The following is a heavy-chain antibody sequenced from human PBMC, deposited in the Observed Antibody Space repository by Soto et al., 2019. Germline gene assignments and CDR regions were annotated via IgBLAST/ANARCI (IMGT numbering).Heavy chain of an antibody. Sequence: GGSLRLSCAASGFTFSNAWMSWVRQAPGKGLEWVGRIKSKTDGGTTDYAAPVKGRFTISRDDSKNTLYLQMNSLKTEDTAVYYCTTDPNAETYYDILTGYNDWFDPWGQGTLVTVS. V-gene: IGHV3-15*01. CDR1: GFTFSNAW. CDR2: IKSKTDGGTT. CDR3: TTDPNAETYYDILTGYNDWFDP. J-gene: IGHJ5*02. D-gene: IGHD3-9*01.